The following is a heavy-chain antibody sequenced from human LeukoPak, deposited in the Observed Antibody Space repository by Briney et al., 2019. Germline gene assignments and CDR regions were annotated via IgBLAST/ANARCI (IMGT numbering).Heavy chain of an antibody. CDR2: ISSSSIT. D-gene: IGHD3-22*01. CDR3: ARGGDSSGSIRSAFDI. J-gene: IGHJ3*02. V-gene: IGHV3-53*01. Sequence: PGGSLRLSCAASGFTVSSNYMSWVRQAPGKGLEWVSVISSSSITYSADSVKGRFTISRDNSKNMVCLQMNSLRAEDTAVYYCARGGDSSGSIRSAFDIWGQGTMVTVSS. CDR1: GFTVSSNY.